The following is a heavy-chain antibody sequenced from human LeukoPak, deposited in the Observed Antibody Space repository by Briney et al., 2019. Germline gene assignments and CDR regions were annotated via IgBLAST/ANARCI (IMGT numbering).Heavy chain of an antibody. D-gene: IGHD3-22*01. CDR3: ARNPPNLYYDSSGYYPLVD. Sequence: ASVKVSCKASGYTFTGYYMHWVRQAPGQGLEWMGGIIPIFGTANYAQKFQGRVTITADESTSTAYMELSSLRSEDTAVYYCARNPPNLYYDSSGYYPLVDWGQGTLVTVSS. CDR1: GYTFTGYY. CDR2: IIPIFGTA. V-gene: IGHV1-69*13. J-gene: IGHJ4*02.